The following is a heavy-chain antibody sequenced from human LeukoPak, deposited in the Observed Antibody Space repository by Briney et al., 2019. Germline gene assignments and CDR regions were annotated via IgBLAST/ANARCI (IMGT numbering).Heavy chain of an antibody. CDR2: INSDGSAT. J-gene: IGHJ4*02. CDR3: ARGTAGYHSSYFDY. V-gene: IGHV3-74*01. Sequence: PGGSLRLSCAASGFTFGSPWVHWVRQAPGEGLVWVSRINSDGSATAYADSVKGRFTISRDNAENTLYLQMNSLRAEDTAVYYCARGTAGYHSSYFDYWGQGTLVTVSS. CDR1: GFTFGSPW. D-gene: IGHD3-16*02.